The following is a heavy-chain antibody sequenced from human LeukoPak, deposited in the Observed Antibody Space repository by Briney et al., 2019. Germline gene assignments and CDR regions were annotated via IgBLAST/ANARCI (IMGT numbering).Heavy chain of an antibody. V-gene: IGHV3-23*01. CDR2: VRVRDSNT. Sequence: GGSLRLSCAASGFSFSTYDMSWVRQAPGKGLEWVSTVRVRDSNTSYADSVKDRFTISRDNSKNTVYLQMNSLRAEDTALYYCAKSGESNQFYFDFWGQGTLVTVSP. D-gene: IGHD2-2*01. CDR3: AKSGESNQFYFDF. CDR1: GFSFSTYD. J-gene: IGHJ4*02.